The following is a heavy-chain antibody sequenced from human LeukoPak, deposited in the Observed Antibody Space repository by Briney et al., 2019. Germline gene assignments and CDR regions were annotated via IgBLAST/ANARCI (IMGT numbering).Heavy chain of an antibody. CDR2: IRYDGSNK. J-gene: IGHJ4*02. D-gene: IGHD6-19*01. V-gene: IGHV3-30*02. CDR3: ARVYRLQEAVAGFDY. CDR1: GFTFSSYG. Sequence: PGGSLRLSCAASGFTFSSYGMHWVRQAPGKGLEWVAFIRYDGSNKYYADSVKGRFTISRDNSKNTLYLQMNSLRAEDTAVYYCARVYRLQEAVAGFDYWGQGTLVTVSS.